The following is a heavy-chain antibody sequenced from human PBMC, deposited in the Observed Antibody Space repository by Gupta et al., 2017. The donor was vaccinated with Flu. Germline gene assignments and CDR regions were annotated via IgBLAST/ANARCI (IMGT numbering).Heavy chain of an antibody. D-gene: IGHD4-17*01. CDR2: IKQDGSEK. CDR3: ARGDYGDYHWYYGMDV. Sequence: EVQLVESGGGLVQPGGSLRLSCAASGFTFSSYWMSWVRQAPGKGLEWVANIKQDGSEKYYVDSVKGRFTISRDNAKNSLYLQMNSLRAEDTAVYYCARGDYGDYHWYYGMDVWGQGTTVTVSS. V-gene: IGHV3-7*01. J-gene: IGHJ6*02. CDR1: GFTFSSYW.